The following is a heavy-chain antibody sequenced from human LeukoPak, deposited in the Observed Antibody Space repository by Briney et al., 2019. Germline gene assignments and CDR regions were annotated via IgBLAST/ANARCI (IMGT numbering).Heavy chain of an antibody. CDR1: GFTFSSYG. Sequence: PGGPLRLSCAASGFTFSSYGMSWVRQAPGKGLEWVSAISGSGGSTYYADSVKGRFTISRDNSKNTLYLQMNSLRAEDTAVYYCAKDPTTVTTGDWFDPWGQGTLVTVSS. CDR2: ISGSGGST. D-gene: IGHD4-17*01. CDR3: AKDPTTVTTGDWFDP. J-gene: IGHJ5*02. V-gene: IGHV3-23*01.